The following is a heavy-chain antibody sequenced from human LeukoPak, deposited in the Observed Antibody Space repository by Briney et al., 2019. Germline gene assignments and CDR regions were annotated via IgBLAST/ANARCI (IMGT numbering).Heavy chain of an antibody. D-gene: IGHD4-17*01. CDR1: GFTFSIYS. Sequence: GGFLRLSCTASGFTFSIYSMSWVRQAPGKGLEWVSAISGSGGSTYYADSVKGRFTISRDNSKNTLYLQMNSLRAEDTAVYYCAKAPTTVFDYWGQGTLVTVSS. J-gene: IGHJ4*02. V-gene: IGHV3-23*01. CDR2: ISGSGGST. CDR3: AKAPTTVFDY.